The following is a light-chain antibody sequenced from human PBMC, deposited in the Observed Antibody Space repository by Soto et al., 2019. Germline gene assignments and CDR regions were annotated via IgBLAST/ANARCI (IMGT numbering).Light chain of an antibody. CDR3: QQYNNWPYT. V-gene: IGKV3-15*01. Sequence: EIVMTQSPATLSVSPGERATLSCRASQGVSNTLAWYQQKPGQAPRLLIYGASIRPTAIPASFSGGGSGTGFTLTISSLQSEDVAVYYGQQYNNWPYTFGQGTKLEIK. CDR1: QGVSNT. J-gene: IGKJ2*01. CDR2: GAS.